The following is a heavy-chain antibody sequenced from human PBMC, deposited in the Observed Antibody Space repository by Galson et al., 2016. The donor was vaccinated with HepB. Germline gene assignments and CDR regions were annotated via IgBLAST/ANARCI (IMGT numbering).Heavy chain of an antibody. Sequence: SLRLSCAASGFTFSSYAMHWVRQAPGKGLEHVSAIRNNGDTTYYADSVKGRFTISRDNSKNTLYLQMSSLRAEDTAVYYCVKDKEYDISWLDYWGQGTLVTVSS. J-gene: IGHJ4*02. D-gene: IGHD3-9*01. CDR2: IRNNGDTT. CDR3: VKDKEYDISWLDY. CDR1: GFTFSSYA. V-gene: IGHV3-64D*06.